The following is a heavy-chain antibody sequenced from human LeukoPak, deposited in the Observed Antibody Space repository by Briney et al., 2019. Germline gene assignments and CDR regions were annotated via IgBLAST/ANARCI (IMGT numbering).Heavy chain of an antibody. V-gene: IGHV3-7*01. CDR2: IKQDGGEK. Sequence: PGGSLRLPCVASGFAFSSYWMSWVRQAPGKGLEWVANIKQDGGEKYCVDSVKGRFTISRDNAKNSLFLQMNSLRVEDTAVYYCARLGGSYYTYWGQGTLATVSS. CDR1: GFAFSSYW. J-gene: IGHJ4*02. CDR3: ARLGGSYYTY. D-gene: IGHD1-26*01.